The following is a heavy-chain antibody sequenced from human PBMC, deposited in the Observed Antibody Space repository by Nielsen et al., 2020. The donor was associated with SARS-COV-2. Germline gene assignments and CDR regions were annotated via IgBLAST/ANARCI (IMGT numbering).Heavy chain of an antibody. CDR1: GFTFSSYA. D-gene: IGHD6-19*01. Sequence: GESLKISCAASGFTFSSYAMHWVRQAPGKGLEWVAVISYDGSNKYYADSVKGRFTISRDNSKNTLYLQINSLRAEDTAVYYCAIDGSGWYIGYWGQGTLVTVSS. V-gene: IGHV3-30-3*01. CDR2: ISYDGSNK. CDR3: AIDGSGWYIGY. J-gene: IGHJ4*02.